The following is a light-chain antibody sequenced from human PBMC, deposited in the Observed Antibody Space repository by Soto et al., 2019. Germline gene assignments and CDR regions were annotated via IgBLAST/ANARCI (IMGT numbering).Light chain of an antibody. CDR3: QQYNSYSPET. CDR1: QSISSW. V-gene: IGKV1-5*01. Sequence: DIQMTQSPSTLSASGGDRVTITCRASQSISSWLSWYQQKPGKAPKLLIYDASSLESGVPSRFSGSGSGTEFTLTISSLQPDDFATYYCQQYNSYSPETFGQGTKVDIK. J-gene: IGKJ1*01. CDR2: DAS.